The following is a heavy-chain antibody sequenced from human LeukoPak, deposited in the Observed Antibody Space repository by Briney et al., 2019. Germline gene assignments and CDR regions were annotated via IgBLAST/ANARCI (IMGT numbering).Heavy chain of an antibody. J-gene: IGHJ4*02. V-gene: IGHV3-30-3*01. CDR2: ISYDGSNK. CDR3: VTALGAVVTMVRGAPGDY. D-gene: IGHD3-10*01. Sequence: PGGSLRLPCAASGFTFSSYAMHWVRQAPGKGLEWVAVISYDGSNKYYADSVKGRFTISRDNSKNTLYLQMNSLRAEDTAVYYCVTALGAVVTMVRGAPGDYWGQGTLVTVSS. CDR1: GFTFSSYA.